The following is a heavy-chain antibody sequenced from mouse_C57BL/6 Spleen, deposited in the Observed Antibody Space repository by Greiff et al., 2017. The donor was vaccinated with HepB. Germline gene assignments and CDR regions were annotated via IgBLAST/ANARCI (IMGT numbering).Heavy chain of an antibody. CDR2: IYPGDGDT. CDR1: GYAFSSYW. V-gene: IGHV1-80*01. D-gene: IGHD2-2*01. CDR3: AREDGYDVGAWFAY. Sequence: QVQLQQSGAELVKPGASVKISCKASGYAFSSYWMNWVKQRPGKGLEWIGQIYPGDGDTNYNGKFKGKATLTADKSSSTAYMQLSSLTSEDSAVYFCAREDGYDVGAWFAYWGQGTLVTVSA. J-gene: IGHJ3*01.